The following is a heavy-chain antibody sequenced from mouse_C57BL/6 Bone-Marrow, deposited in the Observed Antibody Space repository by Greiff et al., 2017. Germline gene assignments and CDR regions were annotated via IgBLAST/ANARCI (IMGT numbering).Heavy chain of an antibody. D-gene: IGHD2-1*01. V-gene: IGHV2-5*01. CDR2: IWRGGST. Sequence: QVQLQQSGPGLVQPSQSLSITCTVSGFSLTSYGVHWVRQSPGKGLEWLGVIWRGGSTDYNAAFMSRLSITKDNSKSQVFFKMNSLQADDTAIYYCAKEGYYGSLYWYFDVWGTGTTVTVSS. CDR3: AKEGYYGSLYWYFDV. CDR1: GFSLTSYG. J-gene: IGHJ1*03.